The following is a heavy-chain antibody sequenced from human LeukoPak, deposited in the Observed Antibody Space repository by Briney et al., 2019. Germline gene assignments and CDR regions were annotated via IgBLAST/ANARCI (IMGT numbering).Heavy chain of an antibody. Sequence: GGSLRLSCAASGFTFSTYWMTWVRQAPEKGLEWVANMKQDGSETYYVDSVKGRFTISRDNAKNSLYLQVNSLRAEDTAIYYCARDLGSYTSGWYMGFDYWGQGTLVTVSS. CDR1: GFTFSTYW. J-gene: IGHJ4*02. CDR3: ARDLGSYTSGWYMGFDY. CDR2: MKQDGSET. D-gene: IGHD6-19*01. V-gene: IGHV3-7*01.